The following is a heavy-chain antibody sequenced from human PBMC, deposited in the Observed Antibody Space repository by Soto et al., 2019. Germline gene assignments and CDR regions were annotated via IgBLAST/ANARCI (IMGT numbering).Heavy chain of an antibody. V-gene: IGHV4-59*01. CDR3: ARDPGYSSGYYAGDWFDP. CDR2: IYYSGST. CDR1: GGPISSYY. J-gene: IGHJ5*02. D-gene: IGHD3-22*01. Sequence: ETLALSGTDSGGPISSYYWSWIRQPPGKGLEWIGYIYYSGSTNYNPSLKSRVTISVDTSKNQFSLKLSSVTDADTAVYYCARDPGYSSGYYAGDWFDPWGQGTLVTVSS.